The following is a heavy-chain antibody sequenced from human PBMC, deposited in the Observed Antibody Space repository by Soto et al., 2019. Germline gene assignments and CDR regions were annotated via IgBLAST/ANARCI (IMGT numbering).Heavy chain of an antibody. CDR2: IYHSGST. CDR1: GGSISSGGYS. Sequence: SETLSLTCAVSGGSISSGGYSWSWIRQPPGKGLEWIGYIYHSGSTYYNRSLKSRVTISVDRSKNQFSLKLSSVTAADTAVYYCASYSGYDIGAFDIWGQGTMVTVSS. J-gene: IGHJ3*02. D-gene: IGHD5-12*01. V-gene: IGHV4-30-2*01. CDR3: ASYSGYDIGAFDI.